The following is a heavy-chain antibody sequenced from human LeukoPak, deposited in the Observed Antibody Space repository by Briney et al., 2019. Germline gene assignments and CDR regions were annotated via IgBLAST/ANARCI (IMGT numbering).Heavy chain of an antibody. D-gene: IGHD3-10*01. J-gene: IGHJ4*02. Sequence: SETLSLTCTVSGGSISSYYWSWIRQAPGKGLEWIGFVLYTGSNNYNPSLKNRVTISVDTSKNQFSLKLSSVTAADTAVYYCARDRGMVRGAHWGQGTLVTVSS. CDR1: GGSISSYY. V-gene: IGHV4-59*12. CDR3: ARDRGMVRGAH. CDR2: VLYTGSN.